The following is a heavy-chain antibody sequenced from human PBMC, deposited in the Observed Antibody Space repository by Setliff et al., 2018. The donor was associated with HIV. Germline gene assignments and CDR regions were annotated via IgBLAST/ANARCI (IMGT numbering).Heavy chain of an antibody. CDR1: GGSISSHY. Sequence: SETLSLTCTVSGGSISSHYWSWIRQPPGKGLEWIGYIYYSGSTNYNPSLKSQVTISVDTSKNQFSLKLSSVTAADTAVYYCAREDGITALFDYWGQGTLVTVSS. V-gene: IGHV4-59*11. J-gene: IGHJ4*02. CDR2: IYYSGST. D-gene: IGHD5-18*01. CDR3: AREDGITALFDY.